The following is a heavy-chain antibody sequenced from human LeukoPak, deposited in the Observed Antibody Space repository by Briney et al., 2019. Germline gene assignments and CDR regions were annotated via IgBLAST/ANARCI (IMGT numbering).Heavy chain of an antibody. CDR3: AKAYPTVTTSY. V-gene: IGHV3-30-3*01. CDR2: ISYDGSNK. CDR1: GFTFSSYA. D-gene: IGHD4-17*01. J-gene: IGHJ4*02. Sequence: GRSLRLSCAASGFTFSSYAMHWVRQAPGKGLEWVAVISYDGSNKYYADSVKGRFTISRDNSKNTLYLQMNSLRAEDTAVYYCAKAYPTVTTSYWGQGTLVTVSS.